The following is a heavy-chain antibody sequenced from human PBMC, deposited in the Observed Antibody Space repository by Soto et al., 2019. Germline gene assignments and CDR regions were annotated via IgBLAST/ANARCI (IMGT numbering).Heavy chain of an antibody. V-gene: IGHV4-59*11. CDR1: GGSINGHY. CDR2: IYYDGST. Sequence: QVRLQESGPGLVKPSETLSLTCSVSGGSINGHYWSWFRQSPGDRPEYIGCIYYDGSTDYSPSLKSRVDISVDTAKNQISLNLRSVTVADTALYICARGRNWFHPWGQGARVFVAS. J-gene: IGHJ5*02. CDR3: ARGRNWFHP.